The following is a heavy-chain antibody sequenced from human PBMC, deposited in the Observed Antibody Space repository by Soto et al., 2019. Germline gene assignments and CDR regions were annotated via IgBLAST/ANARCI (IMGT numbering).Heavy chain of an antibody. D-gene: IGHD3-22*01. V-gene: IGHV5-10-1*01. Sequence: GDSLKISCKGSGYSFTNYWITWVRQMPGKGLEWLGRVDPTDSYSNYSPSFQGHVTISADKSISTAYLQWSSLRASDTAMYYCARQIYDSDTGPNFQYYFDSWGQGTPVTVSS. CDR2: VDPTDSYS. J-gene: IGHJ4*02. CDR1: GYSFTNYW. CDR3: ARQIYDSDTGPNFQYYFDS.